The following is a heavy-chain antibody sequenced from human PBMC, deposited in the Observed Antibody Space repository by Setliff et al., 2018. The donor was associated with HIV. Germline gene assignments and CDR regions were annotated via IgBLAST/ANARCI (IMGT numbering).Heavy chain of an antibody. D-gene: IGHD3-22*01. CDR3: ATIRAYYYDSSGQEYFQY. CDR2: FDPEDGET. CDR1: GYRLTDLS. V-gene: IGHV1-24*01. J-gene: IGHJ1*01. Sequence: SVKVSCKVSGYRLTDLSIHWVRQAPGKGLEWMGGFDPEDGETVYAQKLQGRVTMTEDTSTDTAYMELSSLRSEDTAMYYCATIRAYYYDSSGQEYFQYWGHGTLVTVSS.